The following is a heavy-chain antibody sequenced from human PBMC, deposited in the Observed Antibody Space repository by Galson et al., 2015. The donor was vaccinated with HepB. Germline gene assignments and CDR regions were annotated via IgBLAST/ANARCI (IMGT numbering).Heavy chain of an antibody. CDR3: ARYSSSWSEFDY. V-gene: IGHV4-59*08. Sequence: SETLSLTCTVPRGYITDYYWSWIRQTPGQGLEWIGYVYHSGTTHYNPSLKSRVTISIDTSINQFSLKLSSVTAADTAVYYCARYSSSWSEFDYWGQGALVTVSS. CDR2: VYHSGTT. CDR1: RGYITDYY. J-gene: IGHJ4*02. D-gene: IGHD6-13*01.